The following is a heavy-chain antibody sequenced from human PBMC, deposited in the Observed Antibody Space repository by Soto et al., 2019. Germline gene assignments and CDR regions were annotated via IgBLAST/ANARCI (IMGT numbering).Heavy chain of an antibody. D-gene: IGHD6-13*01. Sequence: SETLSLTCTVSGGSISSGGYYWSWIRQHPGKGLEWIGYIYYSGSTYYNPSLRSRVTISVDTSKNQFSLKLSSVTAADTAAYYCAASPAIAAAGTYQHWGQGTLVTVSS. CDR1: GGSISSGGYY. CDR3: AASPAIAAAGTYQH. V-gene: IGHV4-31*03. J-gene: IGHJ1*01. CDR2: IYYSGST.